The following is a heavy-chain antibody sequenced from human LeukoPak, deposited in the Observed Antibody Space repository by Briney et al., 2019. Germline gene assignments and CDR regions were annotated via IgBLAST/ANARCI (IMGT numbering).Heavy chain of an antibody. D-gene: IGHD4-17*01. CDR3: ASYGDYGY. CDR1: GYTFSSYS. CDR2: ISSSSSYI. V-gene: IGHV3-21*01. Sequence: PGGSLRLSCAASGYTFSSYSMTWARQAPGKGLVCVSSISSSSSYIYYAGSVTGRFTISRDNAKNSLYLQMNSLRAEDTAVYYCASYGDYGYWGQGTLVTVSS. J-gene: IGHJ4*02.